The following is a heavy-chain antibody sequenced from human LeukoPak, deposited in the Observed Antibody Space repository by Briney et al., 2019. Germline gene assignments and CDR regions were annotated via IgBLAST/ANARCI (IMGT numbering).Heavy chain of an antibody. J-gene: IGHJ5*02. CDR2: VFYNGAT. V-gene: IGHV4-39*07. D-gene: IGHD3-10*01. CDR1: GGSISSSIYY. CDR3: ARDPGLLWFGEVRTWFDP. Sequence: SETLSLTCIVSGGSISSSIYYWAWVRQPPGKGLEWIGTVFYNGATQYSPSLRSRVTISIDTSTNQFSLKLSSVTAADTAVYYCARDPGLLWFGEVRTWFDPWGQGTLVTVSS.